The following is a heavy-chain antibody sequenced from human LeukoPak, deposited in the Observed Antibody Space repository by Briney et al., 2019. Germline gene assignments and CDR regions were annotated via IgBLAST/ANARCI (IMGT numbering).Heavy chain of an antibody. CDR2: INHSGST. V-gene: IGHV4-34*01. Sequence: PSETLSLTCAVYGGSFSGYYWSWIRQPPGKGLEWIGEINHSGSTNYNPSLKSRVTISVDTSKNQFSLKLSSVTAADTAVYYCAGPGYSSSWYFLDVWGQGTTVTVSS. J-gene: IGHJ6*02. D-gene: IGHD6-13*01. CDR3: AGPGYSSSWYFLDV. CDR1: GGSFSGYY.